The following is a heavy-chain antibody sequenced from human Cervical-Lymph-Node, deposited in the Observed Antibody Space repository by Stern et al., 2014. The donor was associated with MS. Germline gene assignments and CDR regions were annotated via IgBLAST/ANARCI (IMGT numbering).Heavy chain of an antibody. Sequence: LLESGAEVKKPGASVKVSCKASGYTFTSYGITWVRQAPGQGLEWMGWISTYNGNTNYAQNLQGRITMTTDTSTSTAYMELRSLRSDDTAVYYCARDGAYYYDSSGDLDYWGQGTLVTVSS. CDR1: GYTFTSYG. J-gene: IGHJ4*02. CDR2: ISTYNGNT. CDR3: ARDGAYYYDSSGDLDY. V-gene: IGHV1-18*01. D-gene: IGHD3-22*01.